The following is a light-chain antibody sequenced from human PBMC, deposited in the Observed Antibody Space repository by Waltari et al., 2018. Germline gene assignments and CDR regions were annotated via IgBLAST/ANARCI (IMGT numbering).Light chain of an antibody. CDR3: QQRSDWPPH. J-gene: IGKJ5*01. CDR1: QSVSSY. Sequence: EIVLTQSPATLSLSPGERATLSCRASQSVSSYLGWDQQTPGQAPRLLIYDASNRATGIPARFSGSGSGTDFTLTISSLEPEDFAVYYCQQRSDWPPHFGQGTRLEMK. CDR2: DAS. V-gene: IGKV3-11*01.